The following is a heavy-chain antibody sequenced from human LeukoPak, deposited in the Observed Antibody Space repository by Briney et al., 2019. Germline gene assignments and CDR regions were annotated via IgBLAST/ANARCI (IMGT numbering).Heavy chain of an antibody. J-gene: IGHJ4*02. V-gene: IGHV1-18*01. CDR3: ARASNNRLVAPFDY. CDR1: GYTFTSYG. Sequence: ASVKVSCKASGYTFTSYGISWVRQAPGQGLEWMGWINPNSGGTNYAQKFQGRVTMTRDMSTSTVYMELSSLRSVDTAVYYCARASNNRLVAPFDYWGQGTLVTVSS. CDR2: INPNSGGT. D-gene: IGHD1/OR15-1a*01.